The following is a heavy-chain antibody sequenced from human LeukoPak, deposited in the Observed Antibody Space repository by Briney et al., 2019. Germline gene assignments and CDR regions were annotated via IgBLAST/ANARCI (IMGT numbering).Heavy chain of an antibody. Sequence: SETLSLTCTVSGGSISSGSYYWSWIRQPAGKGLEWIGRINTSGRTDYNPSLKSRVTISVDTSKNQFSLRLSSVTAADTAVYYCARAGNAYCGGDCYSRYYFDYWGQGTLVTVSS. CDR2: INTSGRT. CDR3: ARAGNAYCGGDCYSRYYFDY. D-gene: IGHD2-21*02. CDR1: GGSISSGSYY. V-gene: IGHV4-61*02. J-gene: IGHJ4*02.